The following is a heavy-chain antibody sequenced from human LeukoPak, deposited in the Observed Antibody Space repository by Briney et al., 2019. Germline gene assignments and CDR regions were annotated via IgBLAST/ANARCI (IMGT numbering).Heavy chain of an antibody. V-gene: IGHV6-1*01. CDR1: GDSVSSNSAV. D-gene: IGHD2-15*01. Sequence: SQTLSLTCAISGDSVSSNSAVWNCITQSPSRGLEGLARTYYRSNWYNDYAVSVKSRLTITPATCKNHFSLQLNFATPADTAVYYCARLGLGGAFDIWGQGTMVTVSS. CDR2: TYYRSNWYN. CDR3: ARLGLGGAFDI. J-gene: IGHJ3*02.